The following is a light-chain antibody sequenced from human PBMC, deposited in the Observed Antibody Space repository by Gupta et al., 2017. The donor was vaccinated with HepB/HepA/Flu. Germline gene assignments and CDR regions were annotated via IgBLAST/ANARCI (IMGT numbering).Light chain of an antibody. J-gene: IGKJ1*01. Sequence: DIQLTQSPSFLSASVGDRVTITCRASQGISSYLDWYQQRPGKALNLLIYAASTLQSGVPSRFSGSGSGTEFSLSISSLQPEDFATYYCQQVNTYPRTFGQGTKVEIK. CDR3: QQVNTYPRT. V-gene: IGKV1-9*01. CDR2: AAS. CDR1: QGISSY.